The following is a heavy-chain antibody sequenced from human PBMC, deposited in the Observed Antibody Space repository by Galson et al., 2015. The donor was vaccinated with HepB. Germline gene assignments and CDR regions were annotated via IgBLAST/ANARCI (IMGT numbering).Heavy chain of an antibody. J-gene: IGHJ4*02. Sequence: SLRLSCAASGFTFSDYYMNWIRQTPGKGLESISYITSSGNTKFYADSVKGRFIVSRDNSKNTLFLHMNSLRGEDTAIYYCATSRGASSLDVWGQGTPVTVSS. CDR3: ATSRGASSLDV. CDR1: GFTFSDYY. V-gene: IGHV3-11*01. D-gene: IGHD6-13*01. CDR2: ITSSGNTK.